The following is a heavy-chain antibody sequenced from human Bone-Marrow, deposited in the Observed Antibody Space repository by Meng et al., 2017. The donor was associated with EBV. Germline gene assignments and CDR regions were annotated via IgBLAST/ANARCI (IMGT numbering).Heavy chain of an antibody. Sequence: QIRLGQSGGEVQKPGASVRVSCKTSGYTFSSFTLNWVRQVPGQGFEWVGWIHGYSANTHYAQKFHGRVNMSTDTSTDTSYMELKNLRPDDTAIYYCVRFSNYVLDHWGQGTLVTVSS. CDR2: IHGYSANT. J-gene: IGHJ4*02. V-gene: IGHV1-18*01. CDR3: VRFSNYVLDH. D-gene: IGHD3-10*01. CDR1: GYTFSSFT.